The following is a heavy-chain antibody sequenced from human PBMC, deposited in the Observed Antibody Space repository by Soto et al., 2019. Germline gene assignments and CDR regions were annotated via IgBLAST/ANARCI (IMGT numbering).Heavy chain of an antibody. CDR3: AKSVVAALRRDAFDV. CDR1: GFTVGEYA. Sequence: EVQLVESGGGLVQPGRSLRLSCAASGFTVGEYAMHWVRQAPGKGLEWVSGISWNSGSIGYADSVKGRFISSRDNAKNSLYLQMNSLRAEDTALYYCAKSVVAALRRDAFDVWGQGTMVTVSS. V-gene: IGHV3-9*01. J-gene: IGHJ3*01. CDR2: ISWNSGSI. D-gene: IGHD2-15*01.